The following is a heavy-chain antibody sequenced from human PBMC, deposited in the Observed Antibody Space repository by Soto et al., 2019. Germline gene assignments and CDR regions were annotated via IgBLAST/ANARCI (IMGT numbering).Heavy chain of an antibody. CDR1: GYTFTSYG. Sequence: ASVKVSCKTSGYTFTSYGIHLVRQAPGQRLEWMGWINAANGDTKYSPKFQGRVTITRDTSASTAYMELSSLRSEDTAVYYCVRRHVSATGIDCFDPWGQGPLVTVS. CDR2: INAANGDT. J-gene: IGHJ5*02. D-gene: IGHD6-13*01. CDR3: VRRHVSATGIDCFDP. V-gene: IGHV1-3*01.